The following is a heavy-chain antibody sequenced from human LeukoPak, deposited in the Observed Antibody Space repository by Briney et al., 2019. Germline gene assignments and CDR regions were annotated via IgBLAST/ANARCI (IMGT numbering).Heavy chain of an antibody. D-gene: IGHD5-18*01. Sequence: SETLSLTCTVSGGSISSGGYYWSWIRQPPGKGLEWIGYIYHSGSTYYNPSLKSRVTISVDRSKNQFSLKLSSVTAADTAVYYCARARGYSYGPYFDYWGQGTLVTVSS. CDR1: GGSISSGGYY. V-gene: IGHV4-30-2*01. CDR3: ARARGYSYGPYFDY. J-gene: IGHJ4*02. CDR2: IYHSGST.